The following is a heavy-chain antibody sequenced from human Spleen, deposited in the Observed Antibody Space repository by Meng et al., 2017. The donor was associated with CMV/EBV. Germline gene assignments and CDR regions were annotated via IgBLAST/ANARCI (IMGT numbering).Heavy chain of an antibody. CDR3: ARGLWELPVGY. V-gene: IGHV4-31*02. D-gene: IGHD1-26*01. J-gene: IGHJ4*02. CDR2: IYYSGST. Sequence: WTVADGSISSGGYYWSWIRRHPGKGLEWIGYIYYSGSTYYNPSLKSRVTISVDTSKNQFSLKLSSVTAADTAVYYCARGLWELPVGYWGQGTLVTVSS. CDR1: DGSISSGGYY.